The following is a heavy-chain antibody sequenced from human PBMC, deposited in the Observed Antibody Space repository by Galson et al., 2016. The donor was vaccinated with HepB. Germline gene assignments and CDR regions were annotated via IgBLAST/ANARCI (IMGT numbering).Heavy chain of an antibody. V-gene: IGHV1-46*01. CDR1: GYTFSAYY. J-gene: IGHJ4*02. Sequence: SVKVSCKASGYTFSAYYIHWVRQAPGQGLEWMGIINPGAGSRSYAQKFQDRVTVTRDTATNTVYMELTGLRSEDTAVYYCPRGFNHYDSSPYNYWGPGNLVTVSS. CDR2: INPGAGSR. CDR3: PRGFNHYDSSPYNY. D-gene: IGHD3-22*01.